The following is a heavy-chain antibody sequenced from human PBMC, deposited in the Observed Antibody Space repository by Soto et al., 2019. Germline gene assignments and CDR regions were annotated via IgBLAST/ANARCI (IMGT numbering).Heavy chain of an antibody. J-gene: IGHJ4*02. D-gene: IGHD3-22*01. CDR2: IDRGGSER. CDR3: ARDLDTRGSAPISEY. Sequence: GGSLRLSCAASGFIFGSDWMTWVRQAPGKGLEWVANIDRGGSERYYGDSVKGRFTISRDNARNPLYLQMNSLRAEDTAVYYCARDLDTRGSAPISEYWGQGTLVTVSS. CDR1: GFIFGSDW. V-gene: IGHV3-7*03.